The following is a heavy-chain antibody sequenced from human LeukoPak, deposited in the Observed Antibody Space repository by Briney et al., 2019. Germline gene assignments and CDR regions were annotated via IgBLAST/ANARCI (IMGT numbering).Heavy chain of an antibody. J-gene: IGHJ4*02. CDR3: ARDPSGYSYGYEGPFDY. CDR2: ISSSSSTI. CDR1: GFTFSSYS. V-gene: IGHV3-48*01. D-gene: IGHD5-18*01. Sequence: GGSLRLSCAASGFTFSSYSMNWVRQAPGKGLEWVSYISSSSSTIYYADSVKGRFTISRDNAKNSLYLQMNSLRAEDTAVYYCARDPSGYSYGYEGPFDYWGQGTLVTVSS.